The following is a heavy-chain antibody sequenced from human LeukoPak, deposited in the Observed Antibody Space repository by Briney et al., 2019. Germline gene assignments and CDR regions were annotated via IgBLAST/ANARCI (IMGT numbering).Heavy chain of an antibody. CDR1: GYSFTNYW. D-gene: IGHD3-10*01. V-gene: IGHV5-51*01. CDR2: IYPSDSAT. CDR3: ARAGKYTMDV. J-gene: IGHJ6*02. Sequence: GESLQISCKGSGYSFTNYWIAWVRQMSGKGLEWMGMIYPSDSATKYSPSFQGQVTISADKSITTAYLQWSSLKASDTAMYYCARAGKYTMDVWGLGTTVTVSS.